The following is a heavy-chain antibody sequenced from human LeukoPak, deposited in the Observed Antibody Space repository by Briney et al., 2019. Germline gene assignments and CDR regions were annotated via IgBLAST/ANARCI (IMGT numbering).Heavy chain of an antibody. V-gene: IGHV4-39*01. CDR3: ARHMYYYDSGSYNYYYYMDV. CDR1: GFTFSSYAVH. D-gene: IGHD3-10*01. CDR2: IYYSGST. J-gene: IGHJ6*03. Sequence: PGGSLRLSCAASGFTFSSYAVHWVRQSPGKGLEWIGNIYYSGSTYYNPSLKSRVTISVDTSKNQFSLKLSSVTAADTAVYYCARHMYYYDSGSYNYYYYMDVWGKGTTVTVSS.